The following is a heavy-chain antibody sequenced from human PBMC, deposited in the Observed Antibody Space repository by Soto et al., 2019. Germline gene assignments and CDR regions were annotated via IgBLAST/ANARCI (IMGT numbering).Heavy chain of an antibody. CDR2: INPNSGGT. CDR3: ARETYYDFWSGYSRSGYYGMDV. J-gene: IGHJ6*02. Sequence: GASVKVSCKASGYTFTGYYMHWVRQAPGQGLEWMGWINPNSGGTNYAKKFQGWVTMTRDTSINTAYMELSRLRSDDTAVYYCARETYYDFWSGYSRSGYYGMDVWGQGTTVTVSS. V-gene: IGHV1-2*04. D-gene: IGHD3-3*01. CDR1: GYTFTGYY.